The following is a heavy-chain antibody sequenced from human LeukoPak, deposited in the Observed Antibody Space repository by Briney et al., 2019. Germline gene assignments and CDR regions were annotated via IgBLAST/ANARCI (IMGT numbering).Heavy chain of an antibody. CDR2: INHSGST. D-gene: IGHD2-2*01. CDR1: GGSFSGYY. Sequence: SETLSLTCAVYGGSFSGYYWSWIRQPPGKGLEWNGEINHSGSTNYNPSLKSRVTISVDTSKNQFSLKLSSVTAADTAVYYCARGRGADIVVVPAVLYYYYYMDVWGKGTTVTVSS. J-gene: IGHJ6*03. V-gene: IGHV4-34*01. CDR3: ARGRGADIVVVPAVLYYYYYMDV.